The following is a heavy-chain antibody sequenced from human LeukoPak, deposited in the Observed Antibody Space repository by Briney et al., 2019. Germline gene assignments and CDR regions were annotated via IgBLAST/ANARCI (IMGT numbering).Heavy chain of an antibody. CDR1: GYTFTSYY. J-gene: IGHJ4*02. CDR3: AREEFAYYSFDY. CDR2: INPSGGST. D-gene: IGHD2-21*01. Sequence: ASVKVSCKASGYTFTSYYMHWVRQAPGQGLEWMGIINPSGGSTNYAQKFQGRVTMTRDTSTSTVNMELSSLRSEDTAVYYCAREEFAYYSFDYWGQGTLVTVSS. V-gene: IGHV1-46*01.